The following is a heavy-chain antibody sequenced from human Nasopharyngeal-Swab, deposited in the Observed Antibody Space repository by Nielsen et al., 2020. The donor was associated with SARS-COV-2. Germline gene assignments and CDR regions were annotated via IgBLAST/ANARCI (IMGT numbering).Heavy chain of an antibody. Sequence: ASVKVSCKASGYTFTSYYMHWVRQAPGQGLEWMGIINPSGGSTSYAQKFQGRVTMTRDTSTSTVYMELSSLRSEDTAMYYCARDPGMGTVTTTPAYYYGMDVWGQGTTVTVSS. J-gene: IGHJ6*02. CDR1: GYTFTSYY. D-gene: IGHD4-11*01. CDR3: ARDPGMGTVTTTPAYYYGMDV. V-gene: IGHV1-46*01. CDR2: INPSGGST.